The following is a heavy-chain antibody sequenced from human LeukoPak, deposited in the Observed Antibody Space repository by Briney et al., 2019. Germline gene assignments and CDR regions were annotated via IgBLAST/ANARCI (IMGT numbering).Heavy chain of an antibody. J-gene: IGHJ4*02. CDR2: IYTSGST. CDR1: GGSISSGSYY. V-gene: IGHV4-61*02. Sequence: SETLSLTCTVSGGSISSGSYYWSWIRQPAGKGLEWIGRIYTSGSTNYNPSLKSRVTISVDTSKNQFSLKLSSVTAADTAVYYCARVLLWFGESDWGQGTLVTVSS. CDR3: ARVLLWFGESD. D-gene: IGHD3-10*01.